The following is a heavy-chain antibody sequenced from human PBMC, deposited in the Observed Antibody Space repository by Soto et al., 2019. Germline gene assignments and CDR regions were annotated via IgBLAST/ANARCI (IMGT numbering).Heavy chain of an antibody. J-gene: IGHJ4*02. CDR2: LSGGGSNT. Sequence: EVQLLESGGGLVQPGGSLRLSCAASGFSFSTYSMAWVRQTPGKGLAWVAGLSGGGSNTFYADSVQGRFTISVDNSKDTLYLQMNSLRVEDTGVYYCARWDGYGDVWGQGTLVTVSS. CDR3: ARWDGYGDV. CDR1: GFSFSTYS. V-gene: IGHV3-23*01. D-gene: IGHD4-17*01.